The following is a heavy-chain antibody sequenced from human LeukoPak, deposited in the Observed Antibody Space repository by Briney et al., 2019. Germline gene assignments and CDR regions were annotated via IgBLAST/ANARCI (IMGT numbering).Heavy chain of an antibody. CDR2: ISYDGSNK. J-gene: IGHJ4*02. Sequence: PGRSLRLSCAASGFTFSSYGMHWVRQAPGKGLEWVAVISYDGSNKYYADSVKGRFTISRDNSKNTLYLQMNSLRAEDTAVYYCAKGMRAFGGVIVYDYWGQGTLVTVSS. CDR3: AKGMRAFGGVIVYDY. V-gene: IGHV3-30*18. D-gene: IGHD3-16*02. CDR1: GFTFSSYG.